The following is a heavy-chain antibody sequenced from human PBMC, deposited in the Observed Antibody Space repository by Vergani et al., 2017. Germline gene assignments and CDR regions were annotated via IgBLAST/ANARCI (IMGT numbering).Heavy chain of an antibody. CDR1: GYSFTSYW. CDR2: IYPGDSDT. V-gene: IGHV5-51*03. Sequence: EVQLVQSGAEVKKPGESLKISCKGSGYSFTSYWIGWVRQMPGKGLEWMGIIYPGDSDTRYSPSFQGQVTISADKSISTAYLQWSSLKASDTAMYYCARLYYYDSSGYPDAFDIWGQGTMVTVSS. J-gene: IGHJ3*02. D-gene: IGHD3-22*01. CDR3: ARLYYYDSSGYPDAFDI.